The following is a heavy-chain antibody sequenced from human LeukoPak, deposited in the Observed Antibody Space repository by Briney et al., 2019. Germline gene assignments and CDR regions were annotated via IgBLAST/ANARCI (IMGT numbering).Heavy chain of an antibody. D-gene: IGHD2-2*02. Sequence: SETLSLTCAVSGGSISSGGYSWSWIRQPPGKGLEWIGYIYHSGSTYYNPSLKSRVTISVDTSKNQFSLKLSSVTAADTAVYYCARGGGGSWGIVVVPAAIGELDYWGQGTLVTVSS. CDR1: GGSISSGGYS. J-gene: IGHJ4*02. CDR2: IYHSGST. CDR3: ARGGGGSWGIVVVPAAIGELDY. V-gene: IGHV4-30-2*01.